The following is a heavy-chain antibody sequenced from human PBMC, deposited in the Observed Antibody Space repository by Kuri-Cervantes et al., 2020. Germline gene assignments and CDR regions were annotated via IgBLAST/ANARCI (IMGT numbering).Heavy chain of an antibody. CDR3: ARDLISNYLDY. V-gene: IGHV3-33*08. CDR1: GFTFSSYG. D-gene: IGHD2-8*01. J-gene: IGHJ4*02. Sequence: GGSLRLSCAASGFTFSSYGMHWVRQAPGKGLEWVAVIWYDGSNKYYADSVKGRFTISGDNSKNTLYLQMNSLRAEDTAVYYCARDLISNYLDYWGQGTLVTVSS. CDR2: IWYDGSNK.